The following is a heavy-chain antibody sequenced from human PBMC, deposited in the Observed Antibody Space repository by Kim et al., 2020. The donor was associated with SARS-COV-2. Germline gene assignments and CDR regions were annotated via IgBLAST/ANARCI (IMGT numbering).Heavy chain of an antibody. Sequence: VKGRFTISRDNSKNTLYLQMNTRRAEDTAVYYCAKSRPYYYGSSGGLIDYWGQGTLVTVSS. V-gene: IGHV3-23*01. J-gene: IGHJ4*02. CDR3: AKSRPYYYGSSGGLIDY. D-gene: IGHD3-22*01.